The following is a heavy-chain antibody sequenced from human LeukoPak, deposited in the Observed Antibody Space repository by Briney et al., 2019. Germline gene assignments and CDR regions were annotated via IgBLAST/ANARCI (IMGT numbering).Heavy chain of an antibody. D-gene: IGHD3-22*01. V-gene: IGHV4-39*01. CDR3: ARQAAYYDSSGRAF. CDR2: IYYSGST. Sequence: PSETLSLTCAVYGGSFSSYYWGWIRQPPGKGLEWIGSIYYSGSTYYNPSLKSRVTISVDTSKNQFSLKLSSVTAADTAVYYCARQAAYYDSSGRAFWGQGTLVTVSS. J-gene: IGHJ4*02. CDR1: GGSFSSYY.